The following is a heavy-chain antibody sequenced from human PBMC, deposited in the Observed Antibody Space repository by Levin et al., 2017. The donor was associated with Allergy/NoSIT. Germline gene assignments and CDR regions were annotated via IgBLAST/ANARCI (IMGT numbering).Heavy chain of an antibody. CDR1: GFTFTSYA. Sequence: GESLKISCAASGFTFTSYAMSWVRQAPGQGLEWVSAISGSGGSTDYADPVKGRFTISRDNSKNTLYLQMNRLRAEDTAVYYCAKGFGGLGTWYFDLWGRGTLVTVSS. V-gene: IGHV3-23*01. CDR2: ISGSGGST. CDR3: AKGFGGLGTWYFDL. D-gene: IGHD3-10*01. J-gene: IGHJ2*01.